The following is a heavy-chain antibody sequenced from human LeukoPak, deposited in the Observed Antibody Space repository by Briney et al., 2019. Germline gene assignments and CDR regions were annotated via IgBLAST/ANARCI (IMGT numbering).Heavy chain of an antibody. Sequence: GGSLRLSCAASGFTFSDYALHWVRQAPGKGLEWVAFVAYDGSSKYYRDSVKGRFIISRDYSRNTLYLQMNSLRGEDTAVYYCARDGGTRRYNMYYYMDVWGKGTTVTVSS. CDR3: ARDGGTRRYNMYYYMDV. V-gene: IGHV3-30*04. D-gene: IGHD1-1*01. CDR1: GFTFSDYA. CDR2: VAYDGSSK. J-gene: IGHJ6*03.